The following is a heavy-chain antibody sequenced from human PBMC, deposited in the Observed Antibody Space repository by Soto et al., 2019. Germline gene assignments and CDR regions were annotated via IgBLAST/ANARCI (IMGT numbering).Heavy chain of an antibody. CDR1: GGSISSGGYY. CDR2: IYYSGST. D-gene: IGHD6-6*01. V-gene: IGHV4-31*03. J-gene: IGHJ5*02. Sequence: QVQLQESGPGLVKPSQTLSLTCTVSGGSISSGGYYWSWIRQHPGKGLEWIGYIYYSGSTYYNPSLKSRVTISVDTSKNQFSLKLSSVTAADTAVYYCAREDSSSPRGNWFDPWGQGTLVPVSS. CDR3: AREDSSSPRGNWFDP.